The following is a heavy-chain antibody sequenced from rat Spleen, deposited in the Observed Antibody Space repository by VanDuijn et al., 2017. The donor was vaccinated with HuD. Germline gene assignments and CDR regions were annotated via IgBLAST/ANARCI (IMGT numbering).Heavy chain of an antibody. J-gene: IGHJ2*01. V-gene: IGHV5-19*01. D-gene: IGHD1-7*01. Sequence: EVQLVESGGGLVQPGKSLKLSCSASGFTFSSYGMHWIRQAPGKGLDWVAYISPSGGSTYYRDSVKGRFTDSRDNAKSTLYRQMDRLRSEDTATYYCARGILWVPLGYWGQGVMVTVSS. CDR1: GFTFSSYG. CDR2: ISPSGGST. CDR3: ARGILWVPLGY.